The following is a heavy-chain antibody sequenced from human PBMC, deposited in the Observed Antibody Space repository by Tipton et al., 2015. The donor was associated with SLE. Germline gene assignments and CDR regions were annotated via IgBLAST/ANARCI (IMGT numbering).Heavy chain of an antibody. CDR3: AGPYNTNLAYGLDV. CDR2: IIPIFGTA. V-gene: IGHV1-69*06. CDR1: GYTFTSYG. Sequence: QLVQSGAEVKKPGASVKVSCKASGYTFTSYGISWVRQAPGQGLEWMGGIIPIFGTANYAQKFQGRVTITADTSNNTVYMELSSLRSEDTAVYYCAGPYNTNLAYGLDVWGQGTTVTVSS. D-gene: IGHD1-14*01. J-gene: IGHJ6*02.